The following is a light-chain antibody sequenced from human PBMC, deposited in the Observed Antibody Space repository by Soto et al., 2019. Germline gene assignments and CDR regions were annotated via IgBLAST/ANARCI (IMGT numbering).Light chain of an antibody. Sequence: QSALTQPASVSGSPGQSITISCTGTSSDVGGQNAVSWYQQHPGKAPKFIIYDVSKRPSGVSSRFSGSKSGNTASLTISGLQAEDEADYYCCSYAGSSTVVFRGGTEVTVL. CDR2: DVS. CDR3: CSYAGSSTVV. V-gene: IGLV2-23*02. CDR1: SSDVGGQNA. J-gene: IGLJ2*01.